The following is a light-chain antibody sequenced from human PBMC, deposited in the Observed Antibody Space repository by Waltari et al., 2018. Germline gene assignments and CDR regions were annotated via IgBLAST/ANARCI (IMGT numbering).Light chain of an antibody. CDR2: GAS. CDR1: QSVRSN. V-gene: IGKV3-15*01. J-gene: IGKJ2*01. CDR3: QQYNNWPYT. Sequence: EIVMTQSPATLSVSPGERDNLSCRASQSVRSNLAWYQQKPGQAPMLLIYGASTRATGIPARFSGSGSGTEFTLTISSLQSEDFAVYYCQQYNNWPYTFGQGTKLEIK.